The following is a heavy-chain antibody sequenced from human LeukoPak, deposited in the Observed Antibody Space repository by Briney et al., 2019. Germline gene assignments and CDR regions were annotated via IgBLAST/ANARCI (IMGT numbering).Heavy chain of an antibody. J-gene: IGHJ4*02. CDR1: GGSISTYY. CDR2: IFYTGST. V-gene: IGHV4-59*01. Sequence: SETLSLTCTVSGGSISTYYWSWIRQPPGKGLEWLGYIFYTGSTNYNPSLKSRVTMSLDTSKNQFSLKLSSVTAADTAVYYCTGTYSSSSIDYWGQGALVTVSS. CDR3: TGTYSSSSIDY. D-gene: IGHD6-6*01.